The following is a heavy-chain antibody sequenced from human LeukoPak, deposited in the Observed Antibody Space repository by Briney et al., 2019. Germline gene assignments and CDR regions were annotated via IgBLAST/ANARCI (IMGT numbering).Heavy chain of an antibody. D-gene: IGHD3-16*02. Sequence: PGASVKVSCKASGYTFTSYGIRWVRQAPGQGLEWMGCICAYNGNTNYAQKLQGRVTMTTDTSTSTAYMELRSLRSDDTAVYYCARASIMITLGGVIVGLYYFDCWGQGTLVTVSS. CDR3: ARASIMITLGGVIVGLYYFDC. V-gene: IGHV1-18*01. J-gene: IGHJ4*02. CDR2: ICAYNGNT. CDR1: GYTFTSYG.